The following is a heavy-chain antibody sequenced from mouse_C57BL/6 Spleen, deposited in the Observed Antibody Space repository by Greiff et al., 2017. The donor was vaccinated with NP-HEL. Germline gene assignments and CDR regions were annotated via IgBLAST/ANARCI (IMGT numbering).Heavy chain of an antibody. V-gene: IGHV1-53*01. CDR3: AREEDYDRAWFAY. CDR2: INPSNGGT. Sequence: VQLQQSGTELVKPGASVKLSCKASGYTFTSYWMHWVKQRPGQGLEWIGNINPSNGGTNYNEKFKSKATLTVDKSSSTAYMQLSSLTSEDSAVYYCAREEDYDRAWFAYWGQGTLVTVSA. J-gene: IGHJ3*01. D-gene: IGHD2-4*01. CDR1: GYTFTSYW.